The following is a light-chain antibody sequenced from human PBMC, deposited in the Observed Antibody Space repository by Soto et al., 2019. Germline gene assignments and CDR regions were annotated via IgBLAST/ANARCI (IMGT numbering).Light chain of an antibody. J-gene: IGKJ5*01. CDR2: DAS. Sequence: EIVMTQSPATLSVSPGERATLSFRASQSVSSNLAWYQQKPGQAPRLLIYDASNRATGIPARFSGTGSGTDFTLTINNLEPEDFAVYYCQQYHIWPSITFGQGTRLEIK. CDR3: QQYHIWPSIT. V-gene: IGKV3D-15*01. CDR1: QSVSSN.